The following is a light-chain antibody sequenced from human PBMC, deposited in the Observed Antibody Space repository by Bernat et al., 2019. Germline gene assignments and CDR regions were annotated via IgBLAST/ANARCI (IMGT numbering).Light chain of an antibody. J-gene: IGLJ3*02. Sequence: QSALTQPASVSGSPGQSVTISCTGTNSDIGAYDHVSWYQQHPGKVPKLIIFEVSGRPSGVSNRFSASKSGNTASLTISGLQAGDEADYSCWSNAGGRTFWVFGGGTRLTV. CDR2: EVS. V-gene: IGLV2-23*02. CDR1: NSDIGAYDH. CDR3: WSNAGGRTFWV.